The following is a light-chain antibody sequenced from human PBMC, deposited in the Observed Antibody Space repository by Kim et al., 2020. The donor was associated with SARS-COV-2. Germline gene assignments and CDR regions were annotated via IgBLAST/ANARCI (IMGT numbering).Light chain of an antibody. J-gene: IGKJ4*01. Sequence: EIVLTPSPGTLSLSPGERVTLSCRASQTFNYNYLAWYQHQPGQAPRLLIYGASTRATGIPERFSGSGSGTDFTLTISRLEPEDFGIYYCQQYGTSPPVTFGGGTRVDIK. V-gene: IGKV3-20*01. CDR2: GAS. CDR1: QTFNYNY. CDR3: QQYGTSPPVT.